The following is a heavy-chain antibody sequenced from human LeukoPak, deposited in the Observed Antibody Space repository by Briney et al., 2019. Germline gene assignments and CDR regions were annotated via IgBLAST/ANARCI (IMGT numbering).Heavy chain of an antibody. V-gene: IGHV4-34*01. CDR1: GGSFSGYY. CDR2: INHSGST. D-gene: IGHD3-3*01. CDR3: ARGKVGSGRSGYIAFDY. J-gene: IGHJ4*02. Sequence: SETLSLTCAVYGGSFSGYYWSWIRQPPGKGVEWIGEINHSGSTNYNPSLKSRVTISVDTSKNQFSLKLSSVTAADTAVYYCARGKVGSGRSGYIAFDYWGQGTLVTVSS.